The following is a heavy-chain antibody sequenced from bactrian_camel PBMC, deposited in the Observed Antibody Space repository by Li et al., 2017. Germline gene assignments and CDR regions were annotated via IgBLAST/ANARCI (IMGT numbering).Heavy chain of an antibody. D-gene: IGHD1*01. CDR2: WPTVVGAF. CDR3: ASKVGMCGPNWSKLRFDS. Sequence: QLVESGGGSAQAGGSLTLSCSGSGYTTNCWAWFRQAPGKEREMVGVWPTVVGAFYYADSVKGRFSISRDIASRTLYLQMSNLKPEDTALYYCASKVGMCGPNWSKLRFDSRGPGTQVTVS. J-gene: IGHJ4*01. CDR1: GYTTNCW. V-gene: IGHV3S1*01.